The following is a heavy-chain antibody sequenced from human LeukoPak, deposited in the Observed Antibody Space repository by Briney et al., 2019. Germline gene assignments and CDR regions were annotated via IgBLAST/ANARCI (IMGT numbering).Heavy chain of an antibody. V-gene: IGHV3-74*01. CDR3: ASIGKEEAEGIDDY. CDR2: INSDGSST. D-gene: IGHD6-13*01. Sequence: PGGSLRLSCAASGFTFSSYWMHWVRQAPGKGLLWVSRINSDGSSTSYADSVKGRFTISRDNAKNTLYLQMNSLRAEDTAVYYCASIGKEEAEGIDDYWGQGTLVTVSS. CDR1: GFTFSSYW. J-gene: IGHJ4*02.